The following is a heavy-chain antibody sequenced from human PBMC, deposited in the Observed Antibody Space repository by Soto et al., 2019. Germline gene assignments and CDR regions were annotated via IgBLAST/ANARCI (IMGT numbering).Heavy chain of an antibody. CDR2: ISPGSRYP. D-gene: IGHD2-15*01. V-gene: IGHV3-11*06. CDR1: GFTFGDSY. Sequence: GSLRLSCAGSGFTFGDSYMCWIRQAPGKGLEWLSYISPGSRYPAYADSVKGRFTISRDNAKRSLYLQMMSLTAEDTAIYYCVRGGGGGLFDPWGQGTMVTVSS. J-gene: IGHJ5*02. CDR3: VRGGGGGLFDP.